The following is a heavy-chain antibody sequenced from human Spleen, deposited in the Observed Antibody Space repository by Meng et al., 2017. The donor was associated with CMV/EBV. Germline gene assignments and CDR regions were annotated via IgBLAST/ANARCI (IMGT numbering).Heavy chain of an antibody. Sequence: KVSCKASGVTLHNYAITWVRQAPGQGLEWMGRVIPVLGTTTYAQTFQARVTISADKATSTTYMEVRSLRIEDTAVYFCARVATFYYAMDVWGQGTTVTVSS. CDR3: ARVATFYYAMDV. CDR1: GVTLHNYA. D-gene: IGHD3-16*01. J-gene: IGHJ6*02. V-gene: IGHV1-69*04. CDR2: VIPVLGTT.